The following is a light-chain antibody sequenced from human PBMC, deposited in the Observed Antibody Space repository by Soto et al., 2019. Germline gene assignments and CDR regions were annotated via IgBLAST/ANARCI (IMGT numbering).Light chain of an antibody. CDR1: QSISDW. CDR3: QQYNSYSRT. Sequence: DIQMTQSPSTLSASVGDRVTITCRASQSISDWLAWYQQKPGKAPKLLFYKASSLESGVPSRFSGSGSGTDFTLTISSLQPDDFATYYCQQYNSYSRTFGQGTKVEV. J-gene: IGKJ1*01. CDR2: KAS. V-gene: IGKV1-5*03.